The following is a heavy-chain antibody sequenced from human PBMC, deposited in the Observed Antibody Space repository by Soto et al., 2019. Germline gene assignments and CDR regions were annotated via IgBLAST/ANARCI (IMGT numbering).Heavy chain of an antibody. CDR2: ISYDGSNK. CDR3: VKDTQRRDGSPWVY. Sequence: QVQLVESGGGVVQPGRSLRLSCAASGFTFSSYGMHWVRQAPGKGLEWVAVISYDGSNKYYADSVKGRFTISRDDSKNTLYLQMNSLRAEDTAVYYCVKDTQRRDGSPWVYWGQGTLVTVSS. D-gene: IGHD6-25*01. J-gene: IGHJ4*02. CDR1: GFTFSSYG. V-gene: IGHV3-30*18.